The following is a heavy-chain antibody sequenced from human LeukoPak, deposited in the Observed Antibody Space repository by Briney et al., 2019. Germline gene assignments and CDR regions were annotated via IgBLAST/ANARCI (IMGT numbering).Heavy chain of an antibody. D-gene: IGHD4-17*01. J-gene: IGHJ4*02. Sequence: GRSLRLSCEASGFAFSSYAMHWVRQAPGTGLEWVTLITNDGSNKYYTDSVKGRFTISRDNSKNTLYLQMNSLRAEDTAVYYCAKGAYGDYVYYWGQGTLVTVSS. CDR2: ITNDGSNK. CDR3: AKGAYGDYVYY. CDR1: GFAFSSYA. V-gene: IGHV3-30-3*01.